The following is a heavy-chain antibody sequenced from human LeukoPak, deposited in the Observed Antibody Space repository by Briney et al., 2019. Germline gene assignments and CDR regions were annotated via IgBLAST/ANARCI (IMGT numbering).Heavy chain of an antibody. V-gene: IGHV4-59*01. D-gene: IGHD6-13*01. CDR3: ARVPVIAAAALHFDN. Sequence: SETLSLTCTVTGGSISSYYWSWIRQPPGKGLEWIGYINYSGSTNHNPSLKSRVTISVDTSKNQFSLKLNSVTAADTAMYYCARVPVIAAAALHFDNWGQGTLVTVSS. J-gene: IGHJ4*02. CDR1: GGSISSYY. CDR2: INYSGST.